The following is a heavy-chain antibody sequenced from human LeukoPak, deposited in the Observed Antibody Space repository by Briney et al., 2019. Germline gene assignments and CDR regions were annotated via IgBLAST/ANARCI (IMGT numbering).Heavy chain of an antibody. Sequence: SETLSLTCTVSGGSTSSYYWSWIRQPPGEGLEWIGYIFYSGSTNYNPSLKSRVTMSVDTSKNQFSLKLSSVTAADTAVYYCARGHYSSGWYGERGTLWFDPWGQGTLVTVSS. CDR1: GGSTSSYY. V-gene: IGHV4-59*01. CDR2: IFYSGST. D-gene: IGHD6-19*01. J-gene: IGHJ5*02. CDR3: ARGHYSSGWYGERGTLWFDP.